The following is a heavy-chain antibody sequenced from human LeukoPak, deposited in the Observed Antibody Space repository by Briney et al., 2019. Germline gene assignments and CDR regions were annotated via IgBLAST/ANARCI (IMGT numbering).Heavy chain of an antibody. CDR3: AKGDGRSAYYPASFDY. CDR1: GFTFSSYA. CDR2: ISGSGGST. V-gene: IGHV3-23*01. D-gene: IGHD3-22*01. J-gene: IGHJ4*02. Sequence: PGGSLRLSCAASGFTFSSYAMSWVRQAPGKGLEWVSLISGSGGSTYYADSVKGRFTISRDNSKNTLYLQINSLRAEDTAVYYCAKGDGRSAYYPASFDYWGQGTLVTVSS.